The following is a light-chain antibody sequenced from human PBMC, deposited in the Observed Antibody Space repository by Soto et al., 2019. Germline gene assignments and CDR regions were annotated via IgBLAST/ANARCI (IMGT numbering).Light chain of an antibody. V-gene: IGKV1D-16*01. CDR3: QQYGSSPPT. CDR2: AAS. CDR1: QGISSW. J-gene: IGKJ1*01. Sequence: DIQMTQSPSTLSASVGDRVTITCRASQGISSWLAWYQQKPGKAPKLLIYAASSLQSGVPSRFSGSGSGTDFTLTISRLEPEDFAVYYCQQYGSSPPTFGQGTKVDIK.